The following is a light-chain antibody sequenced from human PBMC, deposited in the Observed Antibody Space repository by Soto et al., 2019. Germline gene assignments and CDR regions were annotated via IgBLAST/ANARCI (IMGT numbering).Light chain of an antibody. V-gene: IGLV1-44*01. CDR1: SSNLGSNT. Sequence: QSVLPKPPSASGTPGQRVTISCSGSSSNLGSNTVNWYQQLPGTAPKLLIYTNNQRPSGVPDRFSGSKSGTSASLAISGLQSEDEAHYYCAAWDDSLNGLVFVTRTKLTVL. CDR3: AAWDDSLNGLV. J-gene: IGLJ1*01. CDR2: TNN.